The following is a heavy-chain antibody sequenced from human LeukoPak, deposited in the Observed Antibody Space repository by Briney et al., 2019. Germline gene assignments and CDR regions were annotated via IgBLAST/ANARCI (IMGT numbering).Heavy chain of an antibody. D-gene: IGHD6-19*01. CDR1: GYSFTNYW. V-gene: IGHV5-51*01. Sequence: GESLKISCKGVGYSFTNYWIGWVRQMPGKGMEWMGVIYPGDSRVRYNPSFQGQVTISVDKSVSTAYLQRISLKASDTAMYYCATAYPSSGWNNFDYWGQGTLVTVSS. J-gene: IGHJ4*02. CDR3: ATAYPSSGWNNFDY. CDR2: IYPGDSRV.